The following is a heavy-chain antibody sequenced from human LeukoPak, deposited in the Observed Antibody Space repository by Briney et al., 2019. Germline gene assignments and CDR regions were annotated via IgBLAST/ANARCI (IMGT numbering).Heavy chain of an antibody. CDR1: GGSFSGYY. CDR2: INHSGST. Sequence: SETLSLTCAVYGGSFSGYYWSWIRQPPGKGLEWIGEINHSGSTNYNPSLKSRVTISVDTSKNQFSLKLSSVTAADTALYHCAKQGRGQQPPGYWGQGTLVTVSS. J-gene: IGHJ4*02. V-gene: IGHV4-34*01. CDR3: AKQGRGQQPPGY. D-gene: IGHD6-13*01.